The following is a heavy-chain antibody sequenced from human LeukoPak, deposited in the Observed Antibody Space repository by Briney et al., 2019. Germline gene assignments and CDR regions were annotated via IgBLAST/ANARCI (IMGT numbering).Heavy chain of an antibody. J-gene: IGHJ4*02. Sequence: GGSLRLSCAASGFTFSSDAMHWVRQAPGKGLEWVAVISYDGSNKYYADSVKGRFTISRDNSKNTLYLQMNSLRAEDTAVYYCAREKVVPAAYFDYWGQGTLVTVSS. CDR1: GFTFSSDA. CDR3: AREKVVPAAYFDY. D-gene: IGHD2-2*01. CDR2: ISYDGSNK. V-gene: IGHV3-30-3*01.